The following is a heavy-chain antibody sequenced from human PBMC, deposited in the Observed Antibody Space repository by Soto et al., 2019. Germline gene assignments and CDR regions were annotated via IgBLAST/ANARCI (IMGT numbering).Heavy chain of an antibody. D-gene: IGHD6-13*01. V-gene: IGHV1-3*01. CDR1: GYTFTSYA. J-gene: IGHJ6*02. CDR2: INAGNGNT. CDR3: AREEIRGSCSWAYYYRLDV. Sequence: ASVKVTCKASGYTFTSYAMHWVRQAPGQRLDWMGWINAGNGNTKYSQKFQGRVTITRDTSASTAYMELSSLRSEDTAVYYCAREEIRGSCSWAYYYRLDVSAQGTTVTVSS.